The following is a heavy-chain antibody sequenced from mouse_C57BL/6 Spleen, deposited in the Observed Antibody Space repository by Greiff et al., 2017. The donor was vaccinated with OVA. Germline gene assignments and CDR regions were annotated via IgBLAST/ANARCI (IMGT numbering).Heavy chain of an antibody. CDR2: IDPSDSYT. D-gene: IGHD2-12*01. Sequence: VQLQQPGAELVRPGTSVKLSCKASGYTFTSYWMHWVKQRPGQGLEWIGVIDPSDSYTNYNQKFKGKATLTVDTSSSPAYMQLSSLTSEDSAVYYCARGDDHYFDYWGQGTTLTVSS. J-gene: IGHJ2*01. V-gene: IGHV1-59*01. CDR3: ARGDDHYFDY. CDR1: GYTFTSYW.